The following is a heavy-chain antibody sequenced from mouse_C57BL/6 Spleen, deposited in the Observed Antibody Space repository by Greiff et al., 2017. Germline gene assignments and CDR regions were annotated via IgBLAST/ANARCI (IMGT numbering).Heavy chain of an antibody. D-gene: IGHD3-3*01. V-gene: IGHV1-59*01. Sequence: QVQLQQPGAELVRPGTSVKLSCKASGYTFTSYWMHWVKQRPGQGLEWIGVIDPSDSYTNYNQKFKGKATLTVDTSSSTAYMQRSSLTSEDSAVYYCARRAVYYYAMDYWGQGTSVTVSS. CDR2: IDPSDSYT. CDR1: GYTFTSYW. J-gene: IGHJ4*01. CDR3: ARRAVYYYAMDY.